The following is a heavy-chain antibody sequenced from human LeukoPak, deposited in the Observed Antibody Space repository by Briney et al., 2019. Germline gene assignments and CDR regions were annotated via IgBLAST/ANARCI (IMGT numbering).Heavy chain of an antibody. CDR1: GFTFSSYA. CDR3: VRDLRLYWYFDL. CDR2: ISVGGGST. J-gene: IGHJ2*01. V-gene: IGHV3-23*01. Sequence: GGSLRLSCAASGFTFSSYAMSWVRQAPGKGLEWVSAISVGGGSTYYADSMKGRFTISRDNSKNTLYLQMNSLRAEDTAVYYCVRDLRLYWYFDLWGRGTLVTVSS.